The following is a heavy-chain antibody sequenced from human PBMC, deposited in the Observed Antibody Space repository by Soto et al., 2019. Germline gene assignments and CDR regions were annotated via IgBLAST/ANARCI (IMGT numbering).Heavy chain of an antibody. J-gene: IGHJ6*02. CDR2: IDWDDDK. CDR3: ARSIAAAGTNYYYGMDV. V-gene: IGHV2-70*11. D-gene: IGHD6-13*01. CDR1: GFSLSTSGVC. Sequence: SGPTLVNPTQTLTLTCTFSGFSLSTSGVCVSWIRQPPGKALEWLARIDWDDDKYYSTSLKTRLTISKDTSKNQVVLTMTNMDPVDTATYYCARSIAAAGTNYYYGMDVWGQGTTVTVSS.